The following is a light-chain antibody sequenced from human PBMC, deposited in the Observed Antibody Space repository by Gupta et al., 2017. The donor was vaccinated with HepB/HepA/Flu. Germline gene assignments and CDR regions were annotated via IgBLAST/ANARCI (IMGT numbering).Light chain of an antibody. CDR2: EVN. V-gene: IGLV2-14*01. CDR3: SQYITGGGTLWV. CDR1: SSDIGGHNS. J-gene: IGLJ3*02. Sequence: QSALTQPASVSGSPGQSITISCTGTSSDIGGHNSVAWYQHYSGTDPKLWTEEVNVRPSGISRRFSGAKSGNSAYLTASGRQTEDQAEDVGSQYITGGGTLWVFGGGTQLTVL.